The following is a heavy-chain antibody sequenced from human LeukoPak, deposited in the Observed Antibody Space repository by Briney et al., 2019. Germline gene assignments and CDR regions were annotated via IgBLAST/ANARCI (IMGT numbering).Heavy chain of an antibody. CDR1: GFTFSDYW. CDR2: IKQDGGET. CDR3: AELGITMIGGV. Sequence: GGSLRLSCAASGFTFSDYWMNWVRQAPGKGLEWVANIKQDGGETYYADSVKGRFTISRDNAKNSLYLQMNSLRAEDTAVYYCAELGITMIGGVWGKGTTVTISS. D-gene: IGHD3-10*02. J-gene: IGHJ6*04. V-gene: IGHV3-7*01.